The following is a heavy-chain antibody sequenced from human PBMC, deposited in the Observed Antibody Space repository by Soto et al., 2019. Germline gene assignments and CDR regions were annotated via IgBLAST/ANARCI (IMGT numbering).Heavy chain of an antibody. CDR2: ISAHNGNT. Sequence: QVHLVQSGAEVKKPGASVKVSCQGSGYAFTTYGITWVRQAPGQGLEWMGWISAHNGNTNYAQKLQGRVTVTRDTSTSTGYMELRSLRYDDTAVYYCARGRYGDSWGQGALVTVSS. CDR3: ARGRYGDS. V-gene: IGHV1-18*01. CDR1: GYAFTTYG. J-gene: IGHJ5*02. D-gene: IGHD3-10*01.